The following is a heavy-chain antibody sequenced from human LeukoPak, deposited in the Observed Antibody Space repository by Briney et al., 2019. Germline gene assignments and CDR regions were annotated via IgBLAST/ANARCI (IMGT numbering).Heavy chain of an antibody. J-gene: IGHJ6*03. CDR3: ARASRFLEWLPFGDYYYYMDV. V-gene: IGHV1-18*01. CDR2: ISAYNGNT. Sequence: GASVKVSCKASGYTFTNYGISWVRQAPGQGLEWMGWISAYNGNTNSAQKLQGRVTLTTDTSTSTAYMELRSLRSDDTAVYFCARASRFLEWLPFGDYYYYMDVWGKGTTVTVSS. D-gene: IGHD3-3*01. CDR1: GYTFTNYG.